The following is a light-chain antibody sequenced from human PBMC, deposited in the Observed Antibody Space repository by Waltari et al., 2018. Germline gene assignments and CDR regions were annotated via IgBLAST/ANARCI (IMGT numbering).Light chain of an antibody. CDR2: LGS. Sequence: DIVMTQSPLSLSVTPGEPASISCRSSQSLLHTNTYTYLDWYLQKPGQSPRLLIYLGSNRASGVPDRFSGSGSGIDFTLRISRVEAEDVGVYYCMQTHPVLKKFTFGPGTRVDLK. V-gene: IGKV2-28*01. CDR1: QSLLHTNTYTY. CDR3: MQTHPVLKKFT. J-gene: IGKJ3*01.